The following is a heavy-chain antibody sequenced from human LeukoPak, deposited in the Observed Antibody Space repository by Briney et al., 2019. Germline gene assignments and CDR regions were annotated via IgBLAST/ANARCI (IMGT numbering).Heavy chain of an antibody. V-gene: IGHV3-23*01. D-gene: IGHD1-20*01. J-gene: IGHJ4*02. CDR1: GFTFSSYA. CDR3: AREVITGTTRYYFDY. Sequence: GGSLRLSCAASGFTFSSYAMSWVRQAPGKGLEWVSAISGSGGSTYYADSVKGRFTISRDNAKNSLYLQMNSLRAEDTAVYYCAREVITGTTRYYFDYWGQGTLVTVSS. CDR2: ISGSGGST.